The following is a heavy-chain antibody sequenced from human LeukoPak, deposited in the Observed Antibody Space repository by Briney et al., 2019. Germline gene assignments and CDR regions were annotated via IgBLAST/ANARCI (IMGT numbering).Heavy chain of an antibody. CDR1: GGSISSYY. J-gene: IGHJ5*02. CDR3: ARRDYDFWSGHYWFDP. D-gene: IGHD3-3*01. V-gene: IGHV4-59*08. Sequence: SETLSLTCTVSGGSISSYYWSWIRQPPGKGLEWIGYIYYSGSTNYNPSLKSRVTISVDTSKNQFSLKLSSVTAADTAVYYCARRDYDFWSGHYWFDPWGQGTLVTVSS. CDR2: IYYSGST.